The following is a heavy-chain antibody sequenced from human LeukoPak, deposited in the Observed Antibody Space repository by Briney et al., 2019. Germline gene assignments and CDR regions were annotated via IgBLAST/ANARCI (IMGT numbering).Heavy chain of an antibody. CDR2: ISSSSSYI. V-gene: IGHV3-21*01. Sequence: GGSLRLSCEASGFTFSSYTMNWVRQAPGKGLEWVSSISSSSSYIYYADSVKGRFTISRDNAKNSLYLQMNSLRAEDTAVYYCARGRTVLAATPYYFDYWGQGTLVTVPS. D-gene: IGHD2-15*01. CDR3: ARGRTVLAATPYYFDY. CDR1: GFTFSSYT. J-gene: IGHJ4*02.